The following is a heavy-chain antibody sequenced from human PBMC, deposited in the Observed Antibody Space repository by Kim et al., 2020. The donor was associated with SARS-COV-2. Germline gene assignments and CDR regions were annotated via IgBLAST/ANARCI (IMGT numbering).Heavy chain of an antibody. CDR2: ISGSGGST. Sequence: GGSLRLSCAASGFTFSSYAMSWVRQAPGKGLEWVSAISGSGGSTYYADSVKGRFTISRDNSKNTLYLQMNSLRAEDTDVYYCAKYREGVYYDILTGYYNAASFDYWGQGTLVTVSS. V-gene: IGHV3-23*01. CDR3: AKYREGVYYDILTGYYNAASFDY. CDR1: GFTFSSYA. J-gene: IGHJ4*02. D-gene: IGHD3-9*01.